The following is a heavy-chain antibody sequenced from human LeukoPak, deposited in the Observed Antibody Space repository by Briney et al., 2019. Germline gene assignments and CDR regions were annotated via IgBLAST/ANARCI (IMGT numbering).Heavy chain of an antibody. CDR2: INPNSGGT. V-gene: IGHV1-2*02. D-gene: IGHD6-6*01. J-gene: IGHJ5*02. Sequence: ASVKVSCKASGYTFTGYYMHLVRQAPGQGLEWMGWINPNSGGTNYAQKFQGRVTMTRDTSISTAYMELSRLRSDDTAVYYCARGSIAARPQNWCDPWGQGTLVTVSS. CDR3: ARGSIAARPQNWCDP. CDR1: GYTFTGYY.